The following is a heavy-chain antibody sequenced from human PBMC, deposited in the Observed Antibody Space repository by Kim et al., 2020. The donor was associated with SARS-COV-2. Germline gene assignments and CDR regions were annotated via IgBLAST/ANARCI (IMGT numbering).Heavy chain of an antibody. CDR3: ARVLRPIYDYVWGSYPLWAFDI. V-gene: IGHV3-74*01. Sequence: GGSLRLSCAASGFTFSSYWMHWVRQAPGKGLVWVSRINSDGSSTSYADSVKGRFTISRDNAKNTLYLQMNSLRAEDTAVYYCARVLRPIYDYVWGSYPLWAFDIWGQGTMVTVSS. CDR2: INSDGSST. CDR1: GFTFSSYW. D-gene: IGHD3-16*02. J-gene: IGHJ3*02.